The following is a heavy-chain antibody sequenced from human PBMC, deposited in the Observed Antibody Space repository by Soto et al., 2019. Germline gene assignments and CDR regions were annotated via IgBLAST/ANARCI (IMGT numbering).Heavy chain of an antibody. D-gene: IGHD3-22*01. CDR3: ARHEGNYDSSGYFDY. V-gene: IGHV4-31*03. CDR2: IYYSGST. CDR1: GGSISSGGYY. J-gene: IGHJ4*02. Sequence: SETLSLTCTVSGGSISSGGYYWSWIRQHPGKGLEWIGYIYYSGSTYYNPSLKSRVTISVDTSKNQFSLKLSSVTAADTAVYYCARHEGNYDSSGYFDYWGQGTLVTVSS.